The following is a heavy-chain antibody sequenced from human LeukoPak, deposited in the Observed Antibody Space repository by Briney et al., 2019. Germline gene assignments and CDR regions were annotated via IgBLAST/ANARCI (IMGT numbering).Heavy chain of an antibody. J-gene: IGHJ4*02. V-gene: IGHV4-38-2*02. D-gene: IGHD4-17*01. CDR3: ARDRGHDYGDRPVDY. CDR1: GYSISSGYY. CDR2: IYHSGST. Sequence: PSETLSLTCNVSGYSISSGYYWGWIRQPPGKGLEWIGSIYHSGSTYYNPSLKSRVTISVDTSKNQFSLKLSSVTAADTAVYYCARDRGHDYGDRPVDYWGQGTLVTVSS.